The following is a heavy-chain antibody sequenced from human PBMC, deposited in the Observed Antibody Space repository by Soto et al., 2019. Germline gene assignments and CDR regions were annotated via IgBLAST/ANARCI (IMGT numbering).Heavy chain of an antibody. J-gene: IGHJ6*02. V-gene: IGHV1-69*08. CDR2: IIPILGIA. CDR1: GGTFSSYT. D-gene: IGHD5-18*01. Sequence: QVQLVQSGAEVKKPGSSVKVSCKASGGTFSSYTISWVRQAPGQGLEWLGRIIPILGIANYAQKFQGRVTITADKSTSTAHMELSSLRAEDTAVYYCARDADTAMVYYYGMDVWGQGTTVTVSS. CDR3: ARDADTAMVYYYGMDV.